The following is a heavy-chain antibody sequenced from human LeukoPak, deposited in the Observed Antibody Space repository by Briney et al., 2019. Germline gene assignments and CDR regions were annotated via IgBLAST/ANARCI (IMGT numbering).Heavy chain of an antibody. CDR3: ARVVAAAGYIDY. V-gene: IGHV3-30*03. J-gene: IGHJ4*02. D-gene: IGHD6-13*01. CDR1: GFTFSSYG. CDR2: ISYDGSNK. Sequence: GGSLRLSCAASGFTFSSYGMHWVRQAPGKGLEWVAVISYDGSNKYYADSVKGRFTTSRDNSKNTLYLQMNSLRAEDTAVYYCARVVAAAGYIDYWGQGTLVTVSS.